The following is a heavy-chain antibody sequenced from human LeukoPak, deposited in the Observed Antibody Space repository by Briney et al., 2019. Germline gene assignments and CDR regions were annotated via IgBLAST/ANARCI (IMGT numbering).Heavy chain of an antibody. Sequence: GGSLRLSCAASGFIFSSHCMHWVRQVPGKGLIWISRINTDGSSTTYADSVKGRFTVSRDNAKNTLYLQMNSLRAEDTAVYFCARSGGSNQPYDYWGQGILVTVSS. CDR2: INTDGSST. V-gene: IGHV3-74*01. CDR1: GFIFSSHC. D-gene: IGHD1-26*01. J-gene: IGHJ4*02. CDR3: ARSGGSNQPYDY.